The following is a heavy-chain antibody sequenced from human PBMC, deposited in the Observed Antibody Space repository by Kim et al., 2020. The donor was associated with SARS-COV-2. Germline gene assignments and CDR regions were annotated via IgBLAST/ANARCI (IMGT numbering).Heavy chain of an antibody. CDR2: TA. Sequence: TANYAQKFQGRVTITADESTSTAYMELSSLRSEDTAVYYCAREEMATFDYWGQGTLVTVSS. CDR3: AREEMATFDY. J-gene: IGHJ4*02. V-gene: IGHV1-69*01. D-gene: IGHD5-12*01.